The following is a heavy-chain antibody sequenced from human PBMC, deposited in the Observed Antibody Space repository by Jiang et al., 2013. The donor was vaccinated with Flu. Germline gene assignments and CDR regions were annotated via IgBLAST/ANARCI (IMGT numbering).Heavy chain of an antibody. CDR3: ARELIAARPGIAVAAVGDY. CDR1: GDSVSSNSAA. CDR2: TYYRSKWYN. D-gene: IGHD6-19*01. J-gene: IGHJ4*02. V-gene: IGHV6-1*01. Sequence: QTLSLTCAISGDSVSSNSAAWNWIRQSPSRGLEWLGRTYYRSKWYNDYAVSVKSRITINPDTSKNQFSLQLNSVTPEDTAVYYCARELIAARPGIAVAAVGDYWGQGTLVTVSS.